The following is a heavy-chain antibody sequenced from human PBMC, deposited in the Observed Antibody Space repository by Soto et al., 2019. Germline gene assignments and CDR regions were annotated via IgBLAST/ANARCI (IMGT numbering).Heavy chain of an antibody. CDR2: IKSKTDGGTT. D-gene: IGHD6-19*01. V-gene: IGHV3-15*01. CDR1: GFTFSNAW. J-gene: IGHJ4*02. CDR3: TTSVAGRGGRWVRFRRTPTPFDY. Sequence: EVQLVESGGGLVKPGGSLRLSCAASGFTFSNAWMSWVRQAPGKGLEWVGRIKSKTDGGTTDYAAPVKGRFTISRDDSKNTLYLQMNSLKTEDTAVYYCTTSVAGRGGRWVRFRRTPTPFDYWGQGTLVTVSS.